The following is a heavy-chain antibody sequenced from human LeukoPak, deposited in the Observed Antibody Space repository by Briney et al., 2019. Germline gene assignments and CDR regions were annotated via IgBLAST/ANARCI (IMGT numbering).Heavy chain of an antibody. Sequence: SETLSLTCTVSGGSISSYYWSWIRQPPGKGLEWIGYIYYSGSTNYNPSLKSRVTISVDTSKNQFSLKLSSVTAADTAVYYCAAPKAGYSSGRYAFDIWGQGTMVTVSS. CDR3: AAPKAGYSSGRYAFDI. CDR2: IYYSGST. V-gene: IGHV4-59*08. J-gene: IGHJ3*02. D-gene: IGHD6-19*01. CDR1: GGSISSYY.